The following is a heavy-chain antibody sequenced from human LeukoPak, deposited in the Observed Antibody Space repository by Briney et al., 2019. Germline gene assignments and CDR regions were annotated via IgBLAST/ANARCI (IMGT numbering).Heavy chain of an antibody. CDR1: GYTFTAYA. Sequence: GPVKVSCKASGYTFTAYAMHWVRQAPGQRPEWMGWINAGTGNTRYSQKFQGRVTITRDTSASTVYMELSSLKSEDMAVYYCARGVYGDFYFDFWGQGTLVTVSS. CDR2: INAGTGNT. J-gene: IGHJ4*02. V-gene: IGHV1-3*01. D-gene: IGHD4-17*01. CDR3: ARGVYGDFYFDF.